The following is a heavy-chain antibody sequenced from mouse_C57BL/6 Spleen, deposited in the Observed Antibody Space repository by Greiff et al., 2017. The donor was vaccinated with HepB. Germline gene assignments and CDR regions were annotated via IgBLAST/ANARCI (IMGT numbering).Heavy chain of an antibody. Sequence: QVQLQQPGAELVRPGSSVKLSCKASGYTFTSYWMNWVKQRPIQGLEWIGNIDPSDSETHYNQKFKDKATLTVDKSSSTAYMQLSSLTSEDSAVYYCARSGTTVVYYDYWGQGTTLTVSS. CDR1: GYTFTSYW. CDR3: ARSGTTVVYYDY. D-gene: IGHD1-1*01. J-gene: IGHJ2*01. CDR2: IDPSDSET. V-gene: IGHV1-52*01.